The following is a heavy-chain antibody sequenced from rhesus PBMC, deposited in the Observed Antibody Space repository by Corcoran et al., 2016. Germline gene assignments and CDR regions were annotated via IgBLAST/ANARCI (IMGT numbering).Heavy chain of an antibody. J-gene: IGHJ6*01. D-gene: IGHD7-45*01. Sequence: QVQLQESGPGLVKPSETLSLTCTVSGASISSYWWSWIRQPPGKGREWIGEINGNSGSTTSNPSLKSRVTISRDTSRNQFSRKLSSVTAADTAVYYCAIRVGNYGLDSWGQGVVVTVSS. V-gene: IGHV4-80*01. CDR1: GASISSYW. CDR2: INGNSGST. CDR3: AIRVGNYGLDS.